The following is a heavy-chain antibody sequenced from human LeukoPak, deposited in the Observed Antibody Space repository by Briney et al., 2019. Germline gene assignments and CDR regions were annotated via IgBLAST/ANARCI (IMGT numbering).Heavy chain of an antibody. Sequence: GGSLRLSCAASGFTFSSYAITWVRQAPGKGLEWVSGISGSGGSTYYADSVNGRFTISRDNSKHTLYLQMHSLRAEDTAVYYCAKGHGWEASYYYYYMDVWGKGTTVTISS. CDR2: ISGSGGST. V-gene: IGHV3-23*01. J-gene: IGHJ6*03. CDR1: GFTFSSYA. CDR3: AKGHGWEASYYYYYMDV. D-gene: IGHD1-26*01.